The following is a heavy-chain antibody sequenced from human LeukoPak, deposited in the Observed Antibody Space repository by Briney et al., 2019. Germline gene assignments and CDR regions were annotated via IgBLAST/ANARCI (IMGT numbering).Heavy chain of an antibody. CDR2: ISSSSSYI. V-gene: IGHV3-21*01. CDR1: GFTFSSYS. D-gene: IGHD6-19*01. CDR3: ARDQVAVAGLAFDI. Sequence: GGSLRLSCAASGFTFSSYSMNWVRQAPGKGLEWVSSISSSSSYIYYADSVKGRFTTSRDNAKNSLYLQMNSLRAEDTAVYYCARDQVAVAGLAFDIWGQGTMVTVSS. J-gene: IGHJ3*02.